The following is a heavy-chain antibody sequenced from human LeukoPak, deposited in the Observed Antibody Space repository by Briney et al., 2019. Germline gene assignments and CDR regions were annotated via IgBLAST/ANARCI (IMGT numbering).Heavy chain of an antibody. CDR3: AAHLDCPGPLFDY. V-gene: IGHV3-48*01. J-gene: IGHJ4*02. D-gene: IGHD2-21*02. Sequence: GGSLRLSCAASGFTFSSYSMNWVRQAPGKGLEWASYISSSSSTIYYADSVKGRLTISRDNAKNSLYLQMNSLRAEDTAVYYCAAHLDCPGPLFDYWGQGTLVTVSS. CDR2: ISSSSSTI. CDR1: GFTFSSYS.